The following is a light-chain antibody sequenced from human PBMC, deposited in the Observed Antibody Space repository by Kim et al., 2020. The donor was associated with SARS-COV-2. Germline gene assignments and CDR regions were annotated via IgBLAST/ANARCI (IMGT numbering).Light chain of an antibody. J-gene: IGKJ1*01. CDR2: WAS. V-gene: IGKV4-1*01. CDR3: QQYYSTPPT. Sequence: DIVMTQSPDSLAVSLGERATINCKSSQSVLYSSINKNYLAWYQQKPGQPPKLLIYWASTREYGVPDRFSGSGSGTDFTLTISSLQAEDVAVYYCQQYYSTPPTFGQGTKVDIK. CDR1: QSVLYSSINKNY.